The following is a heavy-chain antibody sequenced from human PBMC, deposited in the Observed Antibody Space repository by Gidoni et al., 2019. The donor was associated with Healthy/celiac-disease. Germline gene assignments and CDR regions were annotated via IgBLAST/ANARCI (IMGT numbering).Heavy chain of an antibody. J-gene: IGHJ3*02. CDR1: GSPLSTRGVG. D-gene: IGHD3-16*01. CDR2: IYWDDDN. V-gene: IGHV2-5*02. Sequence: QLTLKESGPTLVNHTQTLTLSCTFSGSPLSTRGVGVGWIRQPPGKALEWLALIYWDDDNRYSPSLKSRLTITKDTSKNQVVLTMTNMDPVDTATYFCAHTRIVITFGGVVAFDIWGQGTMVTVSS. CDR3: AHTRIVITFGGVVAFDI.